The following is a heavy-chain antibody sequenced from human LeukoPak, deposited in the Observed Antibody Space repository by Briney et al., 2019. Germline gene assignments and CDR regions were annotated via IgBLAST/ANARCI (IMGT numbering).Heavy chain of an antibody. J-gene: IGHJ4*02. Sequence: GGSLRLSCGASGFTFSNAWMSWVRQAPGKGLEWVGRIKSKTDGGTTDYAAPVKGRFTISRDDSKNTLYLQMNSLKTEDTAVYYCTSADLILGYCSSTSCLPKDYWGQGTLVTVSS. V-gene: IGHV3-15*01. CDR1: GFTFSNAW. CDR3: TSADLILGYCSSTSCLPKDY. D-gene: IGHD2-2*01. CDR2: IKSKTDGGTT.